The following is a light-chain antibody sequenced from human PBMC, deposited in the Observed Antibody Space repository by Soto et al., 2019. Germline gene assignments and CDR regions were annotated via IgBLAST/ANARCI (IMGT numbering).Light chain of an antibody. V-gene: IGLV2-8*01. CDR3: TSYVGNDIWV. Sequence: QSALTQPPSASGSPGQSVTISCTGTSSDVGAYKYVSWYQQYPGKAPKLMIDEVTKRPAGVPDRFSGSKSGNTSALNVSGLQAEDEADYCCTSYVGNDIWVFGGGTKVTVL. CDR1: SSDVGAYKY. CDR2: EVT. J-gene: IGLJ3*02.